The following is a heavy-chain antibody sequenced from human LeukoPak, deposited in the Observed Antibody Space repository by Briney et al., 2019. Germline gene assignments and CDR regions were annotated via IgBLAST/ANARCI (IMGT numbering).Heavy chain of an antibody. CDR1: GYTFTSYG. Sequence: ASVKVSCKASGYTFTSYGISWVRQAPGQGLEWMGWISAYNGNTNYAQKLQGRVTMTTDTSTSTAYMGLRSLRSDDTAVYYCARKRRDGYDYPDFDYWGQGTLVTVSS. CDR2: ISAYNGNT. D-gene: IGHD5-24*01. CDR3: ARKRRDGYDYPDFDY. V-gene: IGHV1-18*01. J-gene: IGHJ4*02.